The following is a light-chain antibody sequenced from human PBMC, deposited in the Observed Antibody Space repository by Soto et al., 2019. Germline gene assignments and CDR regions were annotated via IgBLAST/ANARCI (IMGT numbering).Light chain of an antibody. CDR1: SSNIGSNT. CDR3: VAWDDSLNGYVV. Sequence: QSVLTQPPSASGTPGQRVTISCSGSSSNIGSNTVNWYQQLPGTAPKLVIYSNNHRPSGVPDRFSGSKSGTSASLAISGLQSEDEDDYYCVAWDDSLNGYVVFGGGTKVTVL. J-gene: IGLJ2*01. CDR2: SNN. V-gene: IGLV1-44*01.